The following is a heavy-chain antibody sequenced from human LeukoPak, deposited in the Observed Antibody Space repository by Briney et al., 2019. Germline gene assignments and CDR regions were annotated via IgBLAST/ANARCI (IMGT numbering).Heavy chain of an antibody. J-gene: IGHJ4*02. V-gene: IGHV1-69*13. CDR2: IIPIFGTA. D-gene: IGHD3-10*01. CDR3: ASSFYYYGSGSYYIH. CDR1: GGTFSSYA. Sequence: SVKVSCKASGGTFSSYAISWVRQAPGQGLEWMGGIIPIFGTANYAQKFQGRVTITADESTSTAYMEVSSLRSEDTAVYYCASSFYYYGSGSYYIHWGQGTLVTVSS.